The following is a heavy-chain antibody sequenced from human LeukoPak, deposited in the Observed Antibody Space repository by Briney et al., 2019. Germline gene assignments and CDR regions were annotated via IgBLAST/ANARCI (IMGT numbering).Heavy chain of an antibody. J-gene: IGHJ3*02. Sequence: PGGSLRLSCAASGYTFSDYSVNWVRQVPGKGLEWVSSISSCGTYIYYADSVKGRFTISRDNAKNSLFLQMNSLRAEDTAVYYCVSGNDPDYVLGTYRLDAFDIWGEGKMVIVSS. V-gene: IGHV3-21*01. CDR3: VSGNDPDYVLGTYRLDAFDI. D-gene: IGHD3-16*02. CDR2: ISSCGTYI. CDR1: GYTFSDYS.